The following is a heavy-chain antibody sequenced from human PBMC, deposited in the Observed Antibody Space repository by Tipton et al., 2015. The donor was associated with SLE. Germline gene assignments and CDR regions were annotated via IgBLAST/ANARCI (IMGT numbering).Heavy chain of an antibody. V-gene: IGHV4-30-2*01. Sequence: TLSLTCTVSGGSISSYSWSWIRQPPGKGLEWIGYIYHSGSTYYNPSLKSRVTISVDRSKNQFSLKLSSVTAADTAVYYCARVRGAVAGDFDYWGQGTLVTVSS. D-gene: IGHD6-19*01. CDR3: ARVRGAVAGDFDY. J-gene: IGHJ4*02. CDR2: IYHSGST. CDR1: GGSISSYS.